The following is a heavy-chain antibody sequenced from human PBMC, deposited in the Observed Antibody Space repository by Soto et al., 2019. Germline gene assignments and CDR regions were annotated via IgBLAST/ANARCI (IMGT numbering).Heavy chain of an antibody. CDR3: GKARYLLVDQPLYFES. D-gene: IGHD3-9*01. J-gene: IGHJ4*02. CDR1: GGTFSSYA. Sequence: GASVTVSCKASGGTFSSYAISCVRQAPGQRLEWMGGIIPIFGTANYAQKFQGRVTITADKSTSTAYMELSSLRSEDTAIYYCGKARYLLVDQPLYFESWGQGTLVTVSS. V-gene: IGHV1-69*06. CDR2: IIPIFGTA.